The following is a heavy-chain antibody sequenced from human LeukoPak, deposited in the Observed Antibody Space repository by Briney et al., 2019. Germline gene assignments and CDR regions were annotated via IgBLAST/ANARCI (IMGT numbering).Heavy chain of an antibody. CDR3: PKDPWSRSRGAFDI. V-gene: IGHV3-23*01. D-gene: IGHD3-3*01. CDR2: ISGSGGST. J-gene: IGHJ3*02. CDR1: RFTSTSYA. Sequence: GGSLRLSCAASRFTSTSYAISWVRQAPGKGLEWVSAISGSGGSTYYADSVKGRFTISRDNSKNTLYLQMNSLRAEDTAVYYCPKDPWSRSRGAFDIWGQGTMVTVSS.